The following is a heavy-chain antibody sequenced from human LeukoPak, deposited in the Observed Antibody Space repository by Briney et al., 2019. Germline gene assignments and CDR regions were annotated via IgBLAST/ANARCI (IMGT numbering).Heavy chain of an antibody. Sequence: GGSLRLSCAASGFTFSNYWMSWVRQAPGKGLEWVANIKQDGREKYYVDSVKGRFTISRDNAKNSLYLQMNSLRAEDTAMYYCARIFDGYNRRYYFDYWGQGTLVTVSS. V-gene: IGHV3-7*02. D-gene: IGHD5-24*01. J-gene: IGHJ4*02. CDR1: GFTFSNYW. CDR2: IKQDGREK. CDR3: ARIFDGYNRRYYFDY.